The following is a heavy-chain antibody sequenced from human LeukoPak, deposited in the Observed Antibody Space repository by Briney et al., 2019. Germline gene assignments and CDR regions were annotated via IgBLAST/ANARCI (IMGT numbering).Heavy chain of an antibody. CDR3: ARVGATNYYHYYYMDV. V-gene: IGHV4-39*01. CDR1: GGSISSSNYY. CDR2: MYYSGST. D-gene: IGHD1-26*01. Sequence: SETLSLTCAVSGGSISSSNYYWGWIRQPPGKGLEWIGSMYYSGSTYYNPSLKSRVTMSVDTSKTQFSLKLSSVTAADTAVYYRARVGATNYYHYYYMDVWGKGTTVTVSS. J-gene: IGHJ6*03.